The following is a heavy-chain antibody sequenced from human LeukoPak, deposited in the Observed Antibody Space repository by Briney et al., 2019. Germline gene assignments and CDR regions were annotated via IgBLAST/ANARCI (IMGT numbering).Heavy chain of an antibody. J-gene: IGHJ4*02. Sequence: GSSVKVSCKASGGTCSSYAISWVRQAPGQGLEWMGRIIPILGIANYAQKFQGRVTITADKSTSTAYMELSSLRSEDTAVYYCARDVAEMATINVYFDYWGQGTLVTVSS. CDR1: GGTCSSYA. V-gene: IGHV1-69*04. D-gene: IGHD5-24*01. CDR2: IIPILGIA. CDR3: ARDVAEMATINVYFDY.